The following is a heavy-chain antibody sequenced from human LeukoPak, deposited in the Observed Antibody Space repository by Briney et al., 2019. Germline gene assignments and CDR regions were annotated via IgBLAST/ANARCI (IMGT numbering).Heavy chain of an antibody. Sequence: ASVKVSCKAFGYTFTSNYMHWVRQAPGQGPEWMGVISPSGGSTTYAQKFQGRVTLTRDMSTSTDYLELSSLRSEDTAVYYCARPYYYDSSGYYNYWGQGTLVTVSS. CDR2: ISPSGGST. CDR3: ARPYYYDSSGYYNY. CDR1: GYTFTSNY. V-gene: IGHV1-46*01. D-gene: IGHD3-22*01. J-gene: IGHJ4*02.